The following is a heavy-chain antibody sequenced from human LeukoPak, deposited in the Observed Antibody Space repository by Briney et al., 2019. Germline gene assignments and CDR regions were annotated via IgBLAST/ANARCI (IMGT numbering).Heavy chain of an antibody. Sequence: PGGSLRLSCEASGFTFSPYWMSWVRQAPGKGLEWVANIKQDGSEKYYVDSVKGRFTISRDNAKNSLYLQMNSLRAEDTAMYYRARDSAGNDYWGQGTLVTVSS. J-gene: IGHJ4*02. D-gene: IGHD6-13*01. CDR2: IKQDGSEK. CDR1: GFTFSPYW. CDR3: ARDSAGNDY. V-gene: IGHV3-7*01.